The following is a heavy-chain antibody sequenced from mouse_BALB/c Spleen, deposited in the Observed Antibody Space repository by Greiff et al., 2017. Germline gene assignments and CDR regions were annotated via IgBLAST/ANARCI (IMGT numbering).Heavy chain of an antibody. CDR2: ISCYNGAT. D-gene: IGHD1-1*01. CDR3: ARGGYYYGSSYPYYFDY. V-gene: IGHV1S34*01. CDR1: GYSFTGYY. Sequence: LVKTGASVKISCKASGYSFTGYYMHWVKQSHGKSLEWIGYISCYNGATSYNQKFKGKATFTVDTSSSTAYMQFNSLTSEDSAVYYCARGGYYYGSSYPYYFDYWGQGTTLTVSS. J-gene: IGHJ2*01.